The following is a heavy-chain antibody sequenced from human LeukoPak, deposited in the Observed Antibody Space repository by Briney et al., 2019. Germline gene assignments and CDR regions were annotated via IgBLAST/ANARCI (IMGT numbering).Heavy chain of an antibody. CDR3: AKATSVTTLFDY. Sequence: GGSLRLSCAASGFIFSSYGMTWVRQEPGKGLEWVSSISGSGSGGSTYYADSVKGRFTISRDNSKNTLYLQMNSLRVEDAAVYYCAKATSVTTLFDYWGQGTLVTVSS. V-gene: IGHV3-23*01. CDR2: ISGSGSGGST. J-gene: IGHJ4*02. D-gene: IGHD4-17*01. CDR1: GFIFSSYG.